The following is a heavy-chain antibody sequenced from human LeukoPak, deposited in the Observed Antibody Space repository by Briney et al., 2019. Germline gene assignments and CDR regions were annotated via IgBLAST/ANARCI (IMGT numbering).Heavy chain of an antibody. J-gene: IGHJ4*02. D-gene: IGHD2-8*01. CDR1: GGSISSGDYY. Sequence: KPPQTLSLTCTVSGGSISSGDYYWSWIRQPPGKGLEWIGYIYYSGSTYYNPSLKSRVTISVDTSKNQFSLKLSSVTAADTAVYYCARAWVGYCTNGVCYYFDYWGQGTLVTVSS. CDR2: IYYSGST. V-gene: IGHV4-30-4*01. CDR3: ARAWVGYCTNGVCYYFDY.